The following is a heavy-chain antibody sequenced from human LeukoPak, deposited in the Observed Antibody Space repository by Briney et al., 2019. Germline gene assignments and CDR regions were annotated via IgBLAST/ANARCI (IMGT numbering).Heavy chain of an antibody. D-gene: IGHD6-19*01. V-gene: IGHV3-30*18. CDR3: AKDSGIAVAGTLRAFDI. J-gene: IGHJ3*02. CDR2: ISYDGSNK. CDR1: GFTFSSYG. Sequence: PGGSLTLSCAASGFTFSSYGMHWVRQAPGKGLEWVAVISYDGSNKYFADSVKGRFTISRDNSKNTLYLQMNSLRAEDTAVYYCAKDSGIAVAGTLRAFDIWGQGTMVTVSS.